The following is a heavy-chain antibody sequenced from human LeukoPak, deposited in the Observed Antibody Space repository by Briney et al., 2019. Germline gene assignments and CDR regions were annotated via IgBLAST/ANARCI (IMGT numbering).Heavy chain of an antibody. CDR2: IKQDGSEK. Sequence: PGGSLTLSCAASGFTFSSYAMRWVRQAPGKGVEWVDNIKQDGSEKYYVDSVKGRFTHSRDNAKNSLFLQMNSLRAEDTAMYYCARGRYGMDVWGQGTTVTVSS. CDR3: ARGRYGMDV. D-gene: IGHD5-24*01. V-gene: IGHV3-7*05. CDR1: GFTFSSYA. J-gene: IGHJ6*02.